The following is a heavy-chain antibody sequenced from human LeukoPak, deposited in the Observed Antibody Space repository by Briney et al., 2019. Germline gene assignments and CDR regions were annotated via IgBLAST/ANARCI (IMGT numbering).Heavy chain of an antibody. V-gene: IGHV1-18*01. Sequence: ASVKVSCKASGYTFTSYGINWVRQAPGQGLEWMGWISAYNGNTNYAQKLQGRVTMTTDTFTSTAYMELRSLRSDDTAVYYCARDRRYGSGIYYTGPAWFDPWGREPWSPSPQ. CDR3: ARDRRYGSGIYYTGPAWFDP. CDR1: GYTFTSYG. CDR2: ISAYNGNT. J-gene: IGHJ5*02. D-gene: IGHD3-10*01.